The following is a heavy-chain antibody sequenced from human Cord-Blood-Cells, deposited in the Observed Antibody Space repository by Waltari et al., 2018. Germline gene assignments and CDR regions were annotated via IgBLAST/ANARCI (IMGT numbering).Heavy chain of an antibody. CDR1: GFSLSTSGVG. D-gene: IGHD4-4*01. V-gene: IGHV2-5*02. CDR3: AHRGPFIDYTPYNWFDP. J-gene: IGHJ5*02. Sequence: QITLKESGPTLVKPTQTLTLTCTFSGFSLSTSGVGVGWIRQPPGKALEWLALIYWDDDKRYSPSLKSRLTITKDTSKNQVVLTMTNMDPVDTATYYCAHRGPFIDYTPYNWFDPWGQGTLVTVSS. CDR2: IYWDDDK.